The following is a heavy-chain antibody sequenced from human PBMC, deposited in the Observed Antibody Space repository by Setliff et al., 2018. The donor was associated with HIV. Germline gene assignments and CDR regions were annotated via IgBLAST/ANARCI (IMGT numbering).Heavy chain of an antibody. V-gene: IGHV4-39*01. CDR3: ARRYSYGFGY. Sequence: SETLSLTCTVSPVSIGSTSYYWVWIRQPPGKGLEWIGSIYYSGSTYYNPSLKTRVTISVDTSKNQFSLKLSSVTAADTAVYYCARRYSYGFGYWGQGTLVTVSS. D-gene: IGHD5-18*01. CDR1: PVSIGSTSYY. CDR2: IYYSGST. J-gene: IGHJ4*02.